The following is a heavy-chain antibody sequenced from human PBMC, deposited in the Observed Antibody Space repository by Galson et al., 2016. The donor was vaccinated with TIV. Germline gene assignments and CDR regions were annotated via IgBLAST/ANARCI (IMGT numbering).Heavy chain of an antibody. CDR3: ARSRGYRYGYVDP. D-gene: IGHD5-18*01. CDR1: GGTFNSYG. CDR2: ILPVFGTT. Sequence: SVKVSCKASGGTFNSYGISWVRQAPGQGLQWMGGILPVFGTTKYSQDFQGRVAVTADESTGTAYMELSGLRFDDTAVYFWARSRGYRYGYVDPWGQGTLVTVSA. J-gene: IGHJ5*02. V-gene: IGHV1-69*13.